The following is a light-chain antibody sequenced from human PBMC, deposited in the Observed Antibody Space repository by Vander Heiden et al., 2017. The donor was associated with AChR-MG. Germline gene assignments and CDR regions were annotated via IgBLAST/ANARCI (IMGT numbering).Light chain of an antibody. CDR1: QVLGYW. Sequence: IPLTHSPPTLSASVCVRVTITCRASQVLGYWLAWDQQKPGKAPKLLIYKTSNVEDGVPSRFSGSGSGPDFTLPISGLQPEDSATYYCQTYSVSSRTFGQGTKVEIK. CDR2: KTS. CDR3: QTYSVSSRT. V-gene: IGKV1-5*03. J-gene: IGKJ1*01.